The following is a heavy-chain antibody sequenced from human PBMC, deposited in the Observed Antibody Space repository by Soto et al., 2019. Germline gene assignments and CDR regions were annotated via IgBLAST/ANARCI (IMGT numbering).Heavy chain of an antibody. D-gene: IGHD2-21*02. CDR2: IEEDGNER. CDR3: ARAPQVTTFHYGMDV. Sequence: VQLVESGGGLVQPGGSLRLSCTASGFAFSSYWMNWVRRAPGKGLEWVASIEEDGNERYYVDSVKGRFTISRDNAMNSVYLQMNSLRAEDTAIYYCARAPQVTTFHYGMDVLDQGTTVTVSS. J-gene: IGHJ6*02. CDR1: GFAFSSYW. V-gene: IGHV3-7*05.